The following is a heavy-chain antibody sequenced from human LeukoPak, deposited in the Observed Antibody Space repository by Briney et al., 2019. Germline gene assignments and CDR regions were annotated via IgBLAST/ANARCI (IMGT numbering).Heavy chain of an antibody. J-gene: IGHJ4*02. CDR1: GFTFGDYA. D-gene: IGHD3-22*01. Sequence: GGSLRLSCTASGFTFGDYAMSWVRQAPGEGLEWVGFIRSKAYGGTTEYAASVKGRFTISRDDSKSIAYLQMNSLKTEDTAVYYCTRDRVNGYYPNYYFDYWGQGTLVTVSS. V-gene: IGHV3-49*04. CDR3: TRDRVNGYYPNYYFDY. CDR2: IRSKAYGGTT.